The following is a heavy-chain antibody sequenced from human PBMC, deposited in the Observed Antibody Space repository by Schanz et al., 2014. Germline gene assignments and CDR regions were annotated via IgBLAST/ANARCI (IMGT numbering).Heavy chain of an antibody. D-gene: IGHD5-12*01. CDR3: ARDEGKDGYNLAFDV. V-gene: IGHV3-11*01. CDR1: GFTFADYY. CDR2: VSSYDTTV. J-gene: IGHJ3*01. Sequence: QVQLLESGGGLFKPGGSLRLSCAGSGFTFADYYMTWIRQAPGKGLEWISYVSSYDTTVSYADSVKGRFTISRDNAKNSVYLQLNSLRVEDTAIYYCARDEGKDGYNLAFDVWGQGTLVTVSS.